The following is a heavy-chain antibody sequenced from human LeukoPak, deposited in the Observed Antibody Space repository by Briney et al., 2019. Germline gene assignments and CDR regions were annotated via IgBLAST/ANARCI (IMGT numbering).Heavy chain of an antibody. V-gene: IGHV3-23*01. CDR1: GFTFSNYS. CDR2: ISAGGVSLFSGSGSAT. CDR3: AKELGVGRDCSSTSCPEFSDY. D-gene: IGHD2-2*01. Sequence: GGSLRLSCAASGFTFSNYSMSWVRQAPGKGLQWVSVISAGGVSLFSGSGSATYYADSVEGRFTISRDNSKNTLYLQMNSLRADDTAVYYCAKELGVGRDCSSTSCPEFSDYWGQGTLVTVSS. J-gene: IGHJ4*02.